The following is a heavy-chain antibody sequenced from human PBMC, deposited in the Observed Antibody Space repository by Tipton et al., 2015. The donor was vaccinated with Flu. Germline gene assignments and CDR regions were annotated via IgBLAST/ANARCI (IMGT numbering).Heavy chain of an antibody. Sequence: SLRLSCAASGFTFSSYAMSWVRQAPGKGLEWVSAIRGNGDSAFYADSVKGRFTISRDNSKNMLYLQMNSLRADDTAVYFCAKTVDDFWSGYYEEYFHHWGQGTLVTVSS. D-gene: IGHD3-3*01. J-gene: IGHJ1*01. CDR1: GFTFSSYA. V-gene: IGHV3-23*01. CDR2: IRGNGDSA. CDR3: AKTVDDFWSGYYEEYFHH.